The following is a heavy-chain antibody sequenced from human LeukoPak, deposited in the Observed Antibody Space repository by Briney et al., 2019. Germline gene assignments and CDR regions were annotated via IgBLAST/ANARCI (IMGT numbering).Heavy chain of an antibody. J-gene: IGHJ5*02. V-gene: IGHV3-23*01. D-gene: IGHD3-22*01. Sequence: GGSLRLSCAVSGFTFSSYAMSWVRQAPGKGLEWVSAIDNGGGSTNYADSVKGRFTISRDNSKNTLYLQMNNLRAEDTAVYYCAGDYYDSSGHHHWGQGTLVTVSS. CDR1: GFTFSSYA. CDR3: AGDYYDSSGHHH. CDR2: IDNGGGST.